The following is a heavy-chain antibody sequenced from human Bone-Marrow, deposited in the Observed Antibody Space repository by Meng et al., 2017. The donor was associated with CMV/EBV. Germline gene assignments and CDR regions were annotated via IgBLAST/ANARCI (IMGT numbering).Heavy chain of an antibody. CDR3: AKDSTASPFY. D-gene: IGHD4-17*01. V-gene: IGHV3-33*06. J-gene: IGHJ4*02. Sequence: GESLKISCAASGFTFSSYGMHWVRQAPGKGLEWVAVIWYDGSNKYYADSVKGRFTISRDNSKNTLYLQMNSLRAEDTAVYYCAKDSTASPFYWGQGTLVTVSS. CDR1: GFTFSSYG. CDR2: IWYDGSNK.